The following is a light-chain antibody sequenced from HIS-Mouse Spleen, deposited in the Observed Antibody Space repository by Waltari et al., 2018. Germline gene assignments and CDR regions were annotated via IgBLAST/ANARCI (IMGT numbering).Light chain of an antibody. J-gene: IGKJ4*01. CDR1: QDISNY. CDR2: DAS. CDR3: QQYDNLPLT. Sequence: DIQMTQPPSSLSVSVGERVTITCQASQDISNYLNWYQQKPGKAPKLLIYDASNLQTGVPSRFSGSGSGTDFTFTISSLQPEDIATYYCQQYDNLPLTFGGGTKVEIK. V-gene: IGKV1-33*01.